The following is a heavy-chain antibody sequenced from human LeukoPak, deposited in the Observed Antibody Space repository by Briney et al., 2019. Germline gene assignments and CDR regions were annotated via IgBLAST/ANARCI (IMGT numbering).Heavy chain of an antibody. J-gene: IGHJ4*02. V-gene: IGHV3-30*04. Sequence: PGRSLRLSCAASGFTFSSYAMHWVRQAPGKGLEWVAVISYDGSNKYYADSVKGRFTISRDNSKNTLYLQMNSLRAEDTAVYYCASVVVVAATRDLDYWGQGTLVTVSS. CDR3: ASVVVVAATRDLDY. D-gene: IGHD2-15*01. CDR2: ISYDGSNK. CDR1: GFTFSSYA.